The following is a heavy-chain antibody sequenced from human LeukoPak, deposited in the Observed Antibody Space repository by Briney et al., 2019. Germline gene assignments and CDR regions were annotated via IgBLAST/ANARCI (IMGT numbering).Heavy chain of an antibody. V-gene: IGHV3-21*01. J-gene: IGHJ4*02. D-gene: IGHD6-13*01. Sequence: PGGSLRLSCAASGFTFSSYSMNWVRQAPGTGLEWVSSMSRSSNYIYYADSVKGRFTISRDNAKNSLYLQMNSLRAEDTAVYYCARDIVGLAAAGSPADYWGQGTLVTVSS. CDR3: ARDIVGLAAAGSPADY. CDR1: GFTFSSYS. CDR2: MSRSSNYI.